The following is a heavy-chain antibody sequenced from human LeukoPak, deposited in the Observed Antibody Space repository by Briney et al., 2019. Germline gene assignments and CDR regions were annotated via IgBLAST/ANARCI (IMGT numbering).Heavy chain of an antibody. V-gene: IGHV3-7*03. CDR2: IKKDGSEK. D-gene: IGHD5-12*01. J-gene: IGHJ4*02. CDR3: ARDWRYNAYDI. CDR1: GFTFSSYW. Sequence: GGSLRLSCAASGFTFSSYWMSWVRQAPGKGLEWVANIKKDGSEKYYVDSVKGRFTISRDNAKNSLYLQMNSLRAEDTAIYYCARDWRYNAYDIWGQGTLVIVSS.